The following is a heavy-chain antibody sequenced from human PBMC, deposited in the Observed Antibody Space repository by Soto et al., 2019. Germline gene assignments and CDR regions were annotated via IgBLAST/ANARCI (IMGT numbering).Heavy chain of an antibody. D-gene: IGHD5-12*01. CDR1: GGSISSYY. Sequence: SETLSLTCTVSGGSISSYYWSWIRQPPGKGLEWIGYIYYSGSTNYNPSLKSRVTISVDTSKNQFSLKLSSVTAAETAVYYCARDWGDGYNSEGHRVGDFDIWGQGTMVTVSS. CDR2: IYYSGST. CDR3: ARDWGDGYNSEGHRVGDFDI. J-gene: IGHJ3*02. V-gene: IGHV4-59*01.